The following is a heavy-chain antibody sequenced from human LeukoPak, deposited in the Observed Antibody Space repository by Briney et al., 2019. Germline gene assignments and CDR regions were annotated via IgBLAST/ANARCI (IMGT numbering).Heavy chain of an antibody. CDR3: ARERTRGCNGDICLDGFDI. CDR2: IGVDDDT. D-gene: IGHD2-15*01. CDR1: GLTFNNQD. V-gene: IGHV3-13*01. Sequence: GGSLRLSCVASGLTFNNQDMHWVRQSAGKGLEWVSAIGVDDDTYYPASVKGRFTISREHARNSLYLQMNSLRAEDTAVYYCARERTRGCNGDICLDGFDIWGRGTKVTVSS. J-gene: IGHJ3*02.